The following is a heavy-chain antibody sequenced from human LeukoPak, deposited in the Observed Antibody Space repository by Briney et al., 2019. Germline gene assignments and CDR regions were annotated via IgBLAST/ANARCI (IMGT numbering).Heavy chain of an antibody. D-gene: IGHD3-9*01. V-gene: IGHV1-24*01. CDR1: GYTLTELS. CDR2: FDPEDGET. CDR3: ARDLPYYDILTGSGVFDY. Sequence: ASVKVSCKVSGYTLTELSMHWVRQAPGKGLEWMGGFDPEDGETIYAQKFQGRVTMTEDTSTDAAYMELSSLRSEDTAVYYRARDLPYYDILTGSGVFDYWGQGTLVTVSS. J-gene: IGHJ4*02.